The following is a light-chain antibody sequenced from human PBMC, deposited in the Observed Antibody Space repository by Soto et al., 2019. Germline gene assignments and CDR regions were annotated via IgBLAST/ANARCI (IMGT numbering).Light chain of an antibody. V-gene: IGLV4-60*02. J-gene: IGLJ3*02. CDR3: ESWDSNTLWV. Sequence: QLVLTQSSSASASLGSSVKLTCTLSSGHSSYIIAWHQQQPGKAPRYLMKLEGSGSYNTGSGVPDRCSGSSSGADRYLTIAILQFEDEADYYCESWDSNTLWVFGGGTKLTVL. CDR1: SGHSSYI. CDR2: LEGSGSY.